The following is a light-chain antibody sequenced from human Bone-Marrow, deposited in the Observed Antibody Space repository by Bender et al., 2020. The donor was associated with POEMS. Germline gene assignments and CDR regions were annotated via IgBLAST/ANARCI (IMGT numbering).Light chain of an antibody. J-gene: IGLJ2*01. CDR1: SSDVGNYNY. CDR2: EFT. V-gene: IGLV2-8*01. CDR3: SSYRSGSTLVV. Sequence: QSALTQPPSASGSPGQSVTISCTGTSSDVGNYNYVSWYQQHPGKAPKVIIYEFTKRPSGVPDRFSGSKSGNTASLTVSGLQAEDEADYYCSSYRSGSTLVVFGGGTKVTVL.